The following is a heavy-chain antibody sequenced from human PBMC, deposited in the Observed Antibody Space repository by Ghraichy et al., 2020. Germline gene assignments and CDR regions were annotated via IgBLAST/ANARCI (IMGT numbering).Heavy chain of an antibody. Sequence: GGSLRLSCAASGFTFDDYAMHWVRQAPGKGLEWVSLISGDGNNTYYSDSVKGRFTISRDNSKNSLYLQMNSLRTEDTALYYCALLGASPYYYYGLDVWGQGTTVTVSS. D-gene: IGHD2-15*01. J-gene: IGHJ6*02. CDR3: ALLGASPYYYYGLDV. V-gene: IGHV3-43*02. CDR2: ISGDGNNT. CDR1: GFTFDDYA.